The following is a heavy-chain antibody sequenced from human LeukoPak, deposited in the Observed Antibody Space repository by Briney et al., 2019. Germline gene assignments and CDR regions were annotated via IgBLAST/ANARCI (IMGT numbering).Heavy chain of an antibody. V-gene: IGHV4-34*01. D-gene: IGHD2-15*01. CDR3: ARGRYCSGGSCYTNFYYYYYGMDV. CDR1: GGSFSGYY. J-gene: IGHJ6*02. Sequence: SETLSLTCAVYGGSFSGYYWSWIRQPPGKGLEWIGEINHSGSTNYNPSLKSRVTISVDTSKNQFSLKLSSVTAADTAVYYCARGRYCSGGSCYTNFYYYYYGMDVWGQGTTVTVSS. CDR2: INHSGST.